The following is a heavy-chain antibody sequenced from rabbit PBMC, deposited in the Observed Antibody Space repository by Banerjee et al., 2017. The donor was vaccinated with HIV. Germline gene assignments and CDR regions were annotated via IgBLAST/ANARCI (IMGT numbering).Heavy chain of an antibody. D-gene: IGHD4-1*01. CDR2: IYIGSSGST. J-gene: IGHJ4*01. Sequence: QEQLEESGGDLVQPEGSLTLTCTASGLDFSSSYWICWVRQAPGKELEWIACIYIGSSGSTAYASWAKGRFTISKTSSTTVTLQMTSLTAADTATYFCARDGSGWGANFNLWGPGTLVTVS. V-gene: IGHV1S45*01. CDR1: GLDFSSSYW. CDR3: ARDGSGWGANFNL.